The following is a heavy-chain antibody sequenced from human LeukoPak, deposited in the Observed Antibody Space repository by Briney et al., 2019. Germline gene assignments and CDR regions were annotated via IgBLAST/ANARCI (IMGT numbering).Heavy chain of an antibody. CDR1: GGSISSSSYY. CDR3: ARERESSSGWAGDY. CDR2: IYYSGST. D-gene: IGHD6-19*01. Sequence: SETLSLTCTVSGGSISSSSYYWGWIRQPPGKGLEWIGSIYYSGSTYYNPSLKSRVTISVDTSKNQFSLKLSSVTAADTAVYYCARERESSSGWAGDYWGQGTLVTVSS. V-gene: IGHV4-39*07. J-gene: IGHJ4*02.